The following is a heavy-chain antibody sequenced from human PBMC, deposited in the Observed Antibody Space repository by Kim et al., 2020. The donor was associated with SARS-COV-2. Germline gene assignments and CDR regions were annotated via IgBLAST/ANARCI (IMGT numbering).Heavy chain of an antibody. Sequence: GGSLRLSCAASGFTFSSYGMHWVRQAPGKGLEWVAVISYDGSNKYYADSVKGRFTISRDNSKNTLYLQMNSLRAEDTAVYYCARDPRVLDYGDYEGRADYWGQGTLVTVSS. V-gene: IGHV3-33*05. D-gene: IGHD4-17*01. CDR2: ISYDGSNK. CDR1: GFTFSSYG. J-gene: IGHJ4*02. CDR3: ARDPRVLDYGDYEGRADY.